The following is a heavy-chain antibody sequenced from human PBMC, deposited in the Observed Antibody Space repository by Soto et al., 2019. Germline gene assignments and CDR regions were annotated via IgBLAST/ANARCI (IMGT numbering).Heavy chain of an antibody. D-gene: IGHD5-12*01. Sequence: PSETLSLTCAVSRGSGRSDNYYWSWIRQTPGKGLEWLGFISNTGNTKYNPSLKSRVTISLDTSKNHFSLRLTSVTAADTAVYYCARAVARDGYNCGSGALDAWGQGTTATV. J-gene: IGHJ6*02. CDR2: ISNTGNT. V-gene: IGHV4-61*03. CDR3: ARAVARDGYNCGSGALDA. CDR1: RGSGRSDNYY.